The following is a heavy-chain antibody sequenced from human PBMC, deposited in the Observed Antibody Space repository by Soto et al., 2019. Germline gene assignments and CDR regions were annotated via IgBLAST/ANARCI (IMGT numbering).Heavy chain of an antibody. CDR1: GYSFTSYW. CDR3: ARQPNYVDYWNYYYSSGMAV. J-gene: IGHJ6*02. Sequence: GESLKISCKGSGYSFTSYWIGWVRQMPGKGLEWMGIIYPGDSDTRYSPSFQGQVTISADKSISTAYLQWSSLKASDTAMYYCARQPNYVDYWNYYYSSGMAVWGQGTTVTV. D-gene: IGHD4-17*01. V-gene: IGHV5-51*01. CDR2: IYPGDSDT.